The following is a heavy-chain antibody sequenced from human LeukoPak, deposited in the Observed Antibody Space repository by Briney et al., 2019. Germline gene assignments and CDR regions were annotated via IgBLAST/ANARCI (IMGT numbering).Heavy chain of an antibody. CDR1: GGTFSSYA. J-gene: IGHJ3*02. CDR2: IIPIFGTA. D-gene: IGHD1-26*01. Sequence: SVKVSCKASGGTFSSYAISWVRQAPGQGLEWMGGIIPIFGTANYAQKFQGRVTITADESTSTVYMELSSLRSEETAVYYCARASSVSLASAFDIWGQGTMVTVSS. CDR3: ARASSVSLASAFDI. V-gene: IGHV1-69*01.